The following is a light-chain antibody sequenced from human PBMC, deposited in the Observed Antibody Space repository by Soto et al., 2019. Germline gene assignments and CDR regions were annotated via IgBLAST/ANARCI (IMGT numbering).Light chain of an antibody. CDR1: QSLTSN. CDR2: GAS. CDR3: QQYNNWPPIT. Sequence: EIVVSQSPAPLSASPGARASLSCRASQSLTSNLAWYQQKPGQAPRLLIYGASTRATGIPARFSGSGSGTEFTLTISSLQSEDFAVYYCQQYNNWPPITFGQGTLLEIK. V-gene: IGKV3D-15*01. J-gene: IGKJ5*01.